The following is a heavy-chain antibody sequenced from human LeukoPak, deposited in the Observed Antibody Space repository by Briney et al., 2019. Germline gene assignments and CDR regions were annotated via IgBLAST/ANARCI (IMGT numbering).Heavy chain of an antibody. V-gene: IGHV4-4*07. CDR1: GGSISSYY. D-gene: IGHD2-2*01. Sequence: SETLSLTCTVSGGSISSYYWSWIRQPAGKGLEWIGRVHTSGSTNYNPSLKSRVTMSVDTSKNQFSRKLSSVTAADTAVYYCARVYCSSTSCLFDYWGQGTLVTVSS. CDR3: ARVYCSSTSCLFDY. J-gene: IGHJ4*02. CDR2: VHTSGST.